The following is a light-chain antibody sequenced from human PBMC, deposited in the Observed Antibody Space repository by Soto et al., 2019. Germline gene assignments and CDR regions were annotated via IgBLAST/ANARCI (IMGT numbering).Light chain of an antibody. CDR2: GAS. V-gene: IGKV3-20*01. J-gene: IGKJ2*01. CDR1: RSVSSSY. CDR3: QQYGTSPGFS. Sequence: ETVLTQSPGTLSLSPGERATLFCRASRSVSSSYLAWYQQKPGQAPRLLIYGASSRATGIPDRFSGSGSGTDFTLTISRLEPEDFAVYYCQQYGTSPGFSFGQGTKLEIK.